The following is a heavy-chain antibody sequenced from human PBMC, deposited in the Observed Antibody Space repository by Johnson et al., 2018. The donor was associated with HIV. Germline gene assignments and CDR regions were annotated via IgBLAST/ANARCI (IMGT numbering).Heavy chain of an antibody. CDR1: GFTFSSYW. J-gene: IGHJ3*01. CDR2: ISSDGSST. D-gene: IGHD1-1*01. Sequence: LSCAASGFTFSSYWMHWVRQAPGKGLVWVSRISSDGSSTYYADSVKGRFTISRDNAKNTMFVQMNSLRAEDTAVYYCARSGPNWAFDFWGQGTMVTVSS. CDR3: ARSGPNWAFDF. V-gene: IGHV3-74*01.